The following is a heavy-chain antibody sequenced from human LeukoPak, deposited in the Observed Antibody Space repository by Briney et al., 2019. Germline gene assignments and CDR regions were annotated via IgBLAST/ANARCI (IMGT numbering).Heavy chain of an antibody. CDR1: GFTFSSYW. V-gene: IGHV3-74*01. CDR3: ARDRSSSGYYPFDY. D-gene: IGHD3-22*01. CDR2: INSDGSST. J-gene: IGHJ4*02. Sequence: GGSLRLSCAASGFTFSSYWMHWVRQAPGKGLVWVSRINSDGSSTSYADSVKGRFTISRDNAKNSLYLQMNSLRDEDTAVYYCARDRSSSGYYPFDYWGQGTLVTVSS.